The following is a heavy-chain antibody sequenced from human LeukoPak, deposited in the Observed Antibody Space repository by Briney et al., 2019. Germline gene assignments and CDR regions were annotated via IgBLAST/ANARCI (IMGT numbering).Heavy chain of an antibody. J-gene: IGHJ6*03. CDR1: GFTFTNYA. Sequence: GGSLRLSCAASGFTFTNYAMSWVRQAPGKGLEWVSAITGSGGSTYYADSVKGRFTISRDNSKNTLYLQMNSLRAEDTAVYYCAKDLIAAAGTYYYYYYMDVWGKGTTVTVSS. CDR2: ITGSGGST. CDR3: AKDLIAAAGTYYYYYYMDV. D-gene: IGHD6-13*01. V-gene: IGHV3-23*01.